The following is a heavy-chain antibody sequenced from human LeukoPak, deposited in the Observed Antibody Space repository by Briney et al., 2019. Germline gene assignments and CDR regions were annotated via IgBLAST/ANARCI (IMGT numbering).Heavy chain of an antibody. D-gene: IGHD6-13*01. CDR1: GYTFTSYG. Sequence: GASVKVSCKASGYTFTSYGISWVRQAPGQGLEWMGWISAYNGNTNYAQKLQGRVTMTTDTSTSTAYMELRSLRSDDTAVYYRARDHSRVAAAGTLQLIRGDYYYGMDVWGQGTTVTVSS. CDR3: ARDHSRVAAAGTLQLIRGDYYYGMDV. V-gene: IGHV1-18*01. J-gene: IGHJ6*02. CDR2: ISAYNGNT.